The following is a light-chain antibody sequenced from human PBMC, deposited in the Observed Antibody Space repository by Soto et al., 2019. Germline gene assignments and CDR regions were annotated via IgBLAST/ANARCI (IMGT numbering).Light chain of an antibody. CDR3: QQYNGWPLT. CDR1: QSVSSN. Sequence: EIVMTQSPATLSVSPGARATLSCRASQSVSSNLAWYQQKPGQAPSLLIYDISARATGIPTRFSGSGSGTGFTLTISSLQSEDFAVYYCQQYNGWPLTFGGGTKVDIK. CDR2: DIS. V-gene: IGKV3D-15*01. J-gene: IGKJ4*01.